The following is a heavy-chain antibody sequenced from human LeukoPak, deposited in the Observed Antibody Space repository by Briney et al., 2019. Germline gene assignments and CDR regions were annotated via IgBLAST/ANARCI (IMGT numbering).Heavy chain of an antibody. J-gene: IGHJ4*02. V-gene: IGHV3-9*01. D-gene: IGHD3-22*01. Sequence: GGSLRLSCAASGFTVSSNYMSWVRQAPGKGLEWDSGISWNSGSIGYADSVKGRFTISRENAKNSLYLQMNSLRAEDTALYYCAKDRYYYDSSGYMDWGQGTLVTVSS. CDR1: GFTVSSNY. CDR2: ISWNSGSI. CDR3: AKDRYYYDSSGYMD.